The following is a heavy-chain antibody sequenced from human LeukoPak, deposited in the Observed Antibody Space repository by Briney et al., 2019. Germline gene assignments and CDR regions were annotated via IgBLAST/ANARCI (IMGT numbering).Heavy chain of an antibody. Sequence: ASVKVSCKASGCTFTSYDISWVRQAPGQGLEWMGWIGAYNGNTNYAQKLQGRVTMTTDTSTSTAYMELRSLRSDDTAVYYCARNKLNDFWSGPNWFDPWGQGTLVTVSS. D-gene: IGHD3-3*01. CDR2: IGAYNGNT. CDR1: GCTFTSYD. J-gene: IGHJ5*02. CDR3: ARNKLNDFWSGPNWFDP. V-gene: IGHV1-18*01.